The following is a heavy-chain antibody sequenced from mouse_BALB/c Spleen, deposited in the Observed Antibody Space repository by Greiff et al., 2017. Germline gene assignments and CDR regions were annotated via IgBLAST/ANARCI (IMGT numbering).Heavy chain of an antibody. CDR2: ISYDGSN. Sequence: EVKLMESGPGLVKPSQSLSLTCSVTGYSITSGYYWNWIRQFPGNKLEWMGYISYDGSNNYNPSLKNRISITRDTSKNQFFLKLNSVTTEDTATYYCAGFYDGYPYYFDYWGQGTTLTVSS. J-gene: IGHJ2*01. D-gene: IGHD2-3*01. CDR1: GYSITSGYY. CDR3: AGFYDGYPYYFDY. V-gene: IGHV3-6*02.